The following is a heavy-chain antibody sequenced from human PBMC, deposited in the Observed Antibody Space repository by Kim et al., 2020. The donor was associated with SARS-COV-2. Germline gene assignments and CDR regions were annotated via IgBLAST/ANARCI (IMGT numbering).Heavy chain of an antibody. Sequence: GGSLRLSCKASGFSISGHAMDWARQAPGKGLQWVARCRDKAHRYTTEYAVSVKGRFTVSRDEPGNSLYLQMNNLRSEDTARYYCARVGQWPLDYWGQGTHVTVSS. V-gene: IGHV3-72*01. CDR1: GFSISGHA. D-gene: IGHD6-19*01. J-gene: IGHJ4*02. CDR2: CRDKAHRYTT. CDR3: ARVGQWPLDY.